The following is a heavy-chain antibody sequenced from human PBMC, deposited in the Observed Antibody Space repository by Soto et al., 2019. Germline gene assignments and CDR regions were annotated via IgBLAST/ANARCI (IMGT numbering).Heavy chain of an antibody. D-gene: IGHD4-17*01. Sequence: SETLSLTCAVHGGSFGGYYWYWIRQPPGKGLEWIGEINHRGSTQYNPSLMSRATISVDMSKSQFSLRLTSVTAADTAVYYCATDYGLWTWRQGTPVTVSS. J-gene: IGHJ4*02. CDR3: ATDYGLWT. V-gene: IGHV4-34*01. CDR1: GGSFGGYY. CDR2: INHRGST.